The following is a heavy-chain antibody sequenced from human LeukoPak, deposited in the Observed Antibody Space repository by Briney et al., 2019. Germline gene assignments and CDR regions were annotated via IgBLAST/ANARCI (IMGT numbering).Heavy chain of an antibody. Sequence: GSLRLSCAASGITISGNHMNWVRQPPGKGLEWVSVMYSDGRTDHADSVKGRFTISRDKSKNTLNVRMNSLRVEDTAVYYCARGIRDQLAPNYYYYGLDVWGQGTTVTVSS. D-gene: IGHD2-2*01. CDR1: GITISGNH. J-gene: IGHJ6*02. CDR3: ARGIRDQLAPNYYYYGLDV. V-gene: IGHV3-53*01. CDR2: MYSDGRT.